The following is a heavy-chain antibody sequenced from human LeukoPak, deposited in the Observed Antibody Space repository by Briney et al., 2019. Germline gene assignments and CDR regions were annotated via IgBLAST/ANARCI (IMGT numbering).Heavy chain of an antibody. CDR1: GGSFRSYY. J-gene: IGHJ4*02. D-gene: IGHD3-9*01. Sequence: PSETLSLTCTVSGGSFRSYYWSWIRQPAGKGLEWIGRIYTSGSTNYNPSLRSRVTTSVDTSKNQFSLKLSSVTAADTAVYYCARGYYDILTGYYPCDYWGQGTLVTVSS. CDR2: IYTSGST. V-gene: IGHV4-4*07. CDR3: ARGYYDILTGYYPCDY.